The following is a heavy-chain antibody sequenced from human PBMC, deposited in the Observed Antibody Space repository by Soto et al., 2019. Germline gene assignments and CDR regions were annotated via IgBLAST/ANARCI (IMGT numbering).Heavy chain of an antibody. V-gene: IGHV4-31*11. D-gene: IGHD3-3*01. Sequence: SETLSLTCVVSGAYVSATGYYWSWIRQHPGKGLERIGYIDSSGSSYYSPSLKSRLSLSIDTSKNDFSLKLTSVTAADTAIYYCARVQRFCPARWGQGTLVTVSS. CDR1: GAYVSATGYY. J-gene: IGHJ4*02. CDR3: ARVQRFCPAR. CDR2: IDSSGSS.